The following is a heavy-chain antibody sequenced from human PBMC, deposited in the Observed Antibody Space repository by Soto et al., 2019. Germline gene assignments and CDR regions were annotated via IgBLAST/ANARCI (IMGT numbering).Heavy chain of an antibody. J-gene: IGHJ5*01. CDR1: GLLVSNNY. D-gene: IGHD1-26*01. Sequence: PGGSLRLSCAASGLLVSNNYMSWVRQAPGKGLEWVSIMYSGGTTYYADSVEGRFTMSRDDSKNMVYLQMNSLRAEDTAVYFCARTFDFWDRYSPFDSWGQGTLVTVSS. CDR2: MYSGGTT. V-gene: IGHV3-53*01. CDR3: ARTFDFWDRYSPFDS.